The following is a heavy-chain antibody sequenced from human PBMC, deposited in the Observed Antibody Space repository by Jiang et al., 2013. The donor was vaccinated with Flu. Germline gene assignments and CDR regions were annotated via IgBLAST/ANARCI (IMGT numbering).Heavy chain of an antibody. CDR1: SVSSNSAA. Sequence: SVSSNSAAWNWIRQSPSRGLEWLGRTYYRSKWYNDYAVSVKSRITINPDTSKNQFSLQLNSVTPEDTAVYYCARVLGIAVADNFDYWGQGTLVTVSS. D-gene: IGHD6-19*01. J-gene: IGHJ4*02. CDR2: TYYRSKWYN. CDR3: ARVLGIAVADNFDY. V-gene: IGHV6-1*01.